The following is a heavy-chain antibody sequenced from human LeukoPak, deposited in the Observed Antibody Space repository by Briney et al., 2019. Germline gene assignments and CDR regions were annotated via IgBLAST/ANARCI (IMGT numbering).Heavy chain of an antibody. Sequence: PSETLSLTCAVYGGSFSGYYWSWIRQPPGKGLEWIGYIYYSGSTYYNPSLKSRVTISVDTSKNQFSLKLSSVTAADTAVYYCARGFGFLEWLSGWFDPWGQGTLVTVSS. J-gene: IGHJ5*02. CDR1: GGSFSGYY. CDR3: ARGFGFLEWLSGWFDP. D-gene: IGHD3-3*01. V-gene: IGHV4-30-4*08. CDR2: IYYSGST.